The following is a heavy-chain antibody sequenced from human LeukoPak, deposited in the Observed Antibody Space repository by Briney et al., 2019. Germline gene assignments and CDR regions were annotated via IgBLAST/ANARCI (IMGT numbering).Heavy chain of an antibody. CDR3: ARQVDTVMALPDY. CDR2: ISAYNGNT. D-gene: IGHD5-18*01. CDR1: GYTFTSYG. V-gene: IGHV1-18*01. J-gene: IGHJ4*02. Sequence: ASVKVSCKASGYTFTSYGLSWVRQAPGQGLESMGWISAYNGNTNYAQKLQGRVTMTIDTSTTTAYLELRSLRPDDTAIYYCARQVDTVMALPDYWGQGTLVIVSS.